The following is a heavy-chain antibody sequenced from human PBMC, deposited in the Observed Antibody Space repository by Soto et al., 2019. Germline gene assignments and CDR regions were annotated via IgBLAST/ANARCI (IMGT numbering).Heavy chain of an antibody. CDR2: IYYSGTT. J-gene: IGHJ4*02. Sequence: SETLSLTCTVSGGSIINYYWSWIRQPPGKGLEWIGYIYYSGTTSYNPSLRSRVTISVDTSKNQFSLKLSSVTAADTAVDYCARDSSGYYDYWGQGTLVTVSS. D-gene: IGHD3-22*01. CDR3: ARDSSGYYDY. CDR1: GGSIINYY. V-gene: IGHV4-59*12.